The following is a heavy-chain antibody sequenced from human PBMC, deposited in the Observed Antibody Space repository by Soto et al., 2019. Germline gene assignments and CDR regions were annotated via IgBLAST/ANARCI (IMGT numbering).Heavy chain of an antibody. J-gene: IGHJ4*02. Sequence: SETLSLTCTVSGGSISGYYWSWIRQSPGKGLECIGYIYPGGSTNYNPSLKSRVTTSVDTSKSQFSLKLSSVIAADTAVYYCARGIGDVNFDYWGQGTVVTVSS. V-gene: IGHV4-59*13. CDR2: IYPGGST. D-gene: IGHD3-16*01. CDR3: ARGIGDVNFDY. CDR1: GGSISGYY.